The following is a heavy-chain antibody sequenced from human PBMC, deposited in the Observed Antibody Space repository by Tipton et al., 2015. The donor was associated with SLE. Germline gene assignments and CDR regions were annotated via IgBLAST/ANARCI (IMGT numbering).Heavy chain of an antibody. D-gene: IGHD3-10*01. CDR3: ARHLGVIVAFEV. J-gene: IGHJ3*01. Sequence: TLSLTCTVSGGSISSSSYYWGWIRQPPGKGLDWIGFFYFSGSSQYNPSLKSRVAISADTSNNQFSLELRSVTAADTAVYYCARHLGVIVAFEVWGQGTVLTVSS. CDR2: FYFSGSS. CDR1: GGSISSSSYY. V-gene: IGHV4-39*07.